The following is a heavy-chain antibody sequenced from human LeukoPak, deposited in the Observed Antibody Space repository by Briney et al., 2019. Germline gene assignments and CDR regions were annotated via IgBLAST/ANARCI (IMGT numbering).Heavy chain of an antibody. D-gene: IGHD3-10*01. Sequence: GGSLRLSCAASGFTFSSSEMNWVRQAPGKGLEWISYISRIDSTIYYADSVKGRFTISRDNAKNSLYLQMISLRAEDTAVYYCARYYGSGSSDYWGQGTLVTVSS. CDR3: ARYYGSGSSDY. CDR2: ISRIDSTI. V-gene: IGHV3-48*03. CDR1: GFTFSSSE. J-gene: IGHJ4*02.